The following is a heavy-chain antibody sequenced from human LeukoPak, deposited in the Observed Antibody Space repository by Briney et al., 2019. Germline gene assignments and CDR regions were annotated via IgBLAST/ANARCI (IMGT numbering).Heavy chain of an antibody. D-gene: IGHD3-10*01. V-gene: IGHV5-51*01. J-gene: IGHJ4*02. CDR3: TRPEGVPYSFDY. CDR1: GYSFSSNW. CDR2: IYPGDSDI. Sequence: GESLKISCKGSGYSFSSNWIGWVRQVPGKGLEWMGIIYPGDSDIRYSPSFQGLVTISADTSISTAYLQWSSLKASDTAMYYCTRPEGVPYSFDYWGQGILVTVSS.